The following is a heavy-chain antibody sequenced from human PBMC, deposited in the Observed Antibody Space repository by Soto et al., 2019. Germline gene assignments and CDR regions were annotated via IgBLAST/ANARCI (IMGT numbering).Heavy chain of an antibody. Sequence: QVQLQESGPGLVKPSQTLSLTCTVSGGSISSGDYYGGWVRQPPGKGLEWIGYIFYTGSTYYNPSLGSRVTILVDTSKNQFSLRLSSVTAADTAIYYCARSVVPAAIKYWGQGTLVTVST. CDR2: IFYTGST. V-gene: IGHV4-30-4*01. D-gene: IGHD2-2*02. J-gene: IGHJ4*02. CDR1: GGSISSGDYY. CDR3: ARSVVPAAIKY.